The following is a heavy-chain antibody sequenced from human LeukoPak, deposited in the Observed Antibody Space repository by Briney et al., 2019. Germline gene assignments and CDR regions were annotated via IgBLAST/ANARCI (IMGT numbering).Heavy chain of an antibody. D-gene: IGHD1-1*01. CDR2: VHLSGRT. Sequence: SGTLSLTCGVSGGSISSTNWWTWVRQPPGEGLEWIGEVHLSGRTNYNPSLESRVTMSVDMSENHISLKLTSVTAADTAVYYCARDGYNWNDTDLYYYYGMDVWGQGTTVTVSS. V-gene: IGHV4-4*02. J-gene: IGHJ6*02. CDR3: ARDGYNWNDTDLYYYYGMDV. CDR1: GGSISSTNW.